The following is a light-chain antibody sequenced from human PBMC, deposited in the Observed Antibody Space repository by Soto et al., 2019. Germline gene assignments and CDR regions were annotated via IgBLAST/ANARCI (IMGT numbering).Light chain of an antibody. V-gene: IGKV3-20*01. CDR1: QSVSSSY. CDR3: QQYGNSPQT. Sequence: EIVLTQSPGTLSLSPGERATLSCRASQSVSSSYLAWYQQKPGQAPSLLIYGASSRATDIPDRFSGSGSGTDFTLTITRLEPEDFAVYYCQQYGNSPQTFGQGTKVEIK. J-gene: IGKJ1*01. CDR2: GAS.